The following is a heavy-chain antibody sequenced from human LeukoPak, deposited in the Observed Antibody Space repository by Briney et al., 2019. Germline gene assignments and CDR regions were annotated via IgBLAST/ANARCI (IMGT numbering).Heavy chain of an antibody. CDR3: AREVAVAKRGEYFDY. CDR2: INHSGST. Sequence: SETLSLTCAVYGGSFSGYYWRLIRQLPGKGLEWIGEINHSGSTNYNPTLKSRVTISVETAKNQFSLKLSSGTAADAAVYCCAREVAVAKRGEYFDYWSQGTLVTVSS. CDR1: GGSFSGYY. D-gene: IGHD6-19*01. V-gene: IGHV4-34*01. J-gene: IGHJ4*02.